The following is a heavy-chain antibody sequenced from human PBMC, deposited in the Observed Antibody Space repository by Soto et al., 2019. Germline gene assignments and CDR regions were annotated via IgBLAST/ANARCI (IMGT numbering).Heavy chain of an antibody. Sequence: QVQLQQWGAGLLKPSETLSLTCAVYGGSFSGYYWSWIRQPPGKGLEWIGEINHSGSTNYNPSLKSRVTISVDTSKNQFSLKLSSVTAAHTAVYYCASYRSDCSSTSCYANRYYFDYWGQGTLVTVSS. CDR3: ASYRSDCSSTSCYANRYYFDY. J-gene: IGHJ4*02. CDR1: GGSFSGYY. CDR2: INHSGST. D-gene: IGHD2-2*01. V-gene: IGHV4-34*01.